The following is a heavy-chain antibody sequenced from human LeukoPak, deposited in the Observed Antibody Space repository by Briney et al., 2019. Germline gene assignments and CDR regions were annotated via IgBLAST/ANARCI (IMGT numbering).Heavy chain of an antibody. CDR3: ARVPDY. CDR1: GGSFSGYY. V-gene: IGHV4-34*01. J-gene: IGHJ4*02. Sequence: SETLSLTCAVYGGSFSGYYWSWIRQPPGKGLEWIGEINHSGSTSYNPSLKSRVTISVDTSKNQLSLKLSSATAADTAMYYCARVPDYWGQGTLVTVSS. CDR2: INHSGST.